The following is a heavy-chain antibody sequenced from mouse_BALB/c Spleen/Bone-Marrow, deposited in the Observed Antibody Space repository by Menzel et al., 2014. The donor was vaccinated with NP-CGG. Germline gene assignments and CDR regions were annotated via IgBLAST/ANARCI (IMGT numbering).Heavy chain of an antibody. J-gene: IGHJ1*01. V-gene: IGHV1S81*02. CDR1: GYNFISYW. D-gene: IGHD1-3*01. CDR2: INPGNGRT. Sequence: VKLMESGAELVKPGASVKLSCKASGYNFISYWIHWVKQRPGQGLEWIGEINPGNGRTNYNEKFKNKATLTIDKSSSTAYMQFSRLTSEDSAVYYCARWGKGYFDVWGAGTTVTVSS. CDR3: ARWGKGYFDV.